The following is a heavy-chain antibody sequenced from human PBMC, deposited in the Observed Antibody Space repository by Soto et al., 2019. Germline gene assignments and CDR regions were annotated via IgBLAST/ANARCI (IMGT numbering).Heavy chain of an antibody. CDR2: INPSVVST. D-gene: IGHD3-16*01. CDR3: ARGRYYDYEY. V-gene: IGHV1-46*01. CDR1: GYTFTNYY. J-gene: IGHJ1*01. Sequence: ASLNVSFKASGYTFTNYYIHLFLHAPLQWLEWMGIINPSVVSTSYAQKFQGRVTMTRDTSTSTVYMELSSLRSEDTAVYYCARGRYYDYEY.